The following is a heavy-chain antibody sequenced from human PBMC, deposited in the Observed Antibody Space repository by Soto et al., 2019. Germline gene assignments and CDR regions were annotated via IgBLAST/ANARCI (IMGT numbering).Heavy chain of an antibody. J-gene: IGHJ4*02. V-gene: IGHV4-59*08. D-gene: IGHD2-8*01. CDR2: IYYSGST. CDR3: ARTVGELMVYATRQYYFDY. Sequence: SETLSLTCTVSGGSISSYYWSWIRQPPGKGLEWIGYIYYSGSTNYNPSLKSRVTISVDTSKNQFSLKLSSVTAADTAVYYCARTVGELMVYATRQYYFDYWGQGTLVTVSS. CDR1: GGSISSYY.